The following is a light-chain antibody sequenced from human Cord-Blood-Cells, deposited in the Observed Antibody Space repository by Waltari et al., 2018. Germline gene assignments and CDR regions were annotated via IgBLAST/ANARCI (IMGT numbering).Light chain of an antibody. Sequence: DIQLTQSPSFLSASVGDSVNITCRARQGISSYLAWYQRKPGKAPKLLIYAASTFKGGVPSRFSGSGYGSEFPLTIRILQPEDLATYYWQQLNSYPITFGQGIRLEIK. CDR1: QGISSY. V-gene: IGKV1-9*01. CDR2: AAS. CDR3: QQLNSYPIT. J-gene: IGKJ5*01.